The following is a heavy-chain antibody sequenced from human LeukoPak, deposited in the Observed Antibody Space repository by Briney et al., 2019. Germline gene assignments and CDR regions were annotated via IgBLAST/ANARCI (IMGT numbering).Heavy chain of an antibody. V-gene: IGHV3-21*01. CDR2: ISSSSSYI. CDR3: ARATSVNQDDY. CDR1: GFTFSSYS. D-gene: IGHD1-14*01. J-gene: IGHJ4*02. Sequence: GGSLRLSCAASGFTFSSYSMNWVRQARGKRLEWVSSISSSSSYIYYADSVKGRFTISRDNAKNSLYLQMNSLRAEDTAVYYCARATSVNQDDYWGQGTLVTVSS.